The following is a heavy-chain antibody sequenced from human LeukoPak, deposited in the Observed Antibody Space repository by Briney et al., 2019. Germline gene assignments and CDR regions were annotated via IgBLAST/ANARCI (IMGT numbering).Heavy chain of an antibody. D-gene: IGHD6-13*01. Sequence: GGSLRLSCAASGFSFSSYGMSWVRQAPGKGLEWVSTIGSGGGTYYADSVKGRVSISRAKSKNTLYLQMNSLRAEDTAVYYCAKRIQYTSSGTYYFDFWGQGTLVTVSS. J-gene: IGHJ4*02. CDR1: GFSFSSYG. CDR2: IGSGGGT. CDR3: AKRIQYTSSGTYYFDF. V-gene: IGHV3-23*01.